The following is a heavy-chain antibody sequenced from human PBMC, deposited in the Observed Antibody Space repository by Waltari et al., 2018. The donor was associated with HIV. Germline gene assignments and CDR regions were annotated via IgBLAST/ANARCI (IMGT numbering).Heavy chain of an antibody. J-gene: IGHJ4*02. Sequence: QVQLVHSGAEVKEPGASVKVSCQAPVYTLTGYSLHWLGPPPAQGLDWVRQAPGQGLEWMGWINPNRGGTDYAQKFQGRVTMTRDTYISTAYMELRRLRSDDTAVYYCARDKFYSSGWTLFDSWGQGTLVTVSS. CDR2: INPNRGGT. D-gene: IGHD6-19*01. CDR1: VYTLTGYS. CDR3: ARDKFYSSGWTLFDS. V-gene: IGHV1-2*02.